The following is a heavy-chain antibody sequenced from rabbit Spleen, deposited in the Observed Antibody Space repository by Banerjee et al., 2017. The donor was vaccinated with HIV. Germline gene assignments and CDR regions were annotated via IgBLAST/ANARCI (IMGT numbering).Heavy chain of an antibody. CDR1: GLDFSSRYY. J-gene: IGHJ3*01. D-gene: IGHD6-1*01. CDR3: ARYGVDISGYIYGDL. CDR2: IYTSSGTT. V-gene: IGHV1S45*01. Sequence: QEQLEESGGDLVKPGASLTLTCKASGLDFSSRYYMCWVRQAPGKGLEWIACIYTSSGTTYYASWAKGRFTISKTSSTTVTLQMTSLTAADTATYFCARYGVDISGYIYGDLWGQGTLVTVS.